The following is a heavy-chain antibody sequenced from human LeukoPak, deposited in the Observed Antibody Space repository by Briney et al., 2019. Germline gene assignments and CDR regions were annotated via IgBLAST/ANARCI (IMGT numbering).Heavy chain of an antibody. V-gene: IGHV1-18*01. CDR3: ARATGTWGHDGFDI. J-gene: IGHJ3*02. CDR2: ISGSSSNT. Sequence: ASVKVSFTASGYTFIIHGISWVRQAPGQGLEWMGWISGSSSNTNYAQRLQGRVTMTTDTSTTTAYMELRSLRSDDTAVYYCARATGTWGHDGFDIWGQGTMVTVSS. CDR1: GYTFIIHG. D-gene: IGHD3-16*01.